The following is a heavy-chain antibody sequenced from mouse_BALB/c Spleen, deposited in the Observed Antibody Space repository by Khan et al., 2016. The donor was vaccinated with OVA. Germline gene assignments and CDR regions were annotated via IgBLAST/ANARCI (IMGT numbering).Heavy chain of an antibody. CDR3: ARDYGSSYYYFDY. J-gene: IGHJ2*01. CDR2: ISYSGST. Sequence: EVKLLESGPGLVKPSQSLSLTCTVTGYSITSDYAWNWIRQFPGNKLEWMGYISYSGSTSYHPSLKSRISITRDTSKTQFFLQLNSVTTEDTATYYCARDYGSSYYYFDYWGQGTTRTVSA. CDR1: GYSITSDYA. D-gene: IGHD1-1*01. V-gene: IGHV3-2*02.